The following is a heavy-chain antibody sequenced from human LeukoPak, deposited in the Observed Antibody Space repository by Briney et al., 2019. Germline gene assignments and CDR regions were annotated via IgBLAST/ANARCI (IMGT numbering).Heavy chain of an antibody. V-gene: IGHV1-8*03. CDR2: LNPNSGNA. CDR3: ARRKFLGWFDP. Sequence: ASVKVSCKASGYIFTTYDIGWVRQATGQGLEWMGWLNPNSGNAGYAQKFQGRVTISRNTSISTAYMEMSSLRSDDTAIYYCARRKFLGWFDPWGQGTLVTVSS. CDR1: GYIFTTYD. D-gene: IGHD7-27*01. J-gene: IGHJ5*02.